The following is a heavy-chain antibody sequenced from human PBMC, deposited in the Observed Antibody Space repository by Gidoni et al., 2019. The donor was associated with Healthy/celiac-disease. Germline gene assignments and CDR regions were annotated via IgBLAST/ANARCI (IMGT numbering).Heavy chain of an antibody. D-gene: IGHD5-12*01. Sequence: QVQLVQSGAEVKKPGASVKVYCKAYGYTFTSYDINWVRQATGQGLEWMGWMNPNSGNTGYAQKFQGRVTMTRNTSISTAYMELSSLRSEDTAVYYCARGQRWLQGYYFDYWGQGTLVTVSS. CDR1: GYTFTSYD. V-gene: IGHV1-8*01. J-gene: IGHJ4*02. CDR3: ARGQRWLQGYYFDY. CDR2: MNPNSGNT.